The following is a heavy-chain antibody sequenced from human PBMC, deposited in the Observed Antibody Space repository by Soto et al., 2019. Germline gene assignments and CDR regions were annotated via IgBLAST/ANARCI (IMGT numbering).Heavy chain of an antibody. D-gene: IGHD3-10*01. J-gene: IGHJ6*02. CDR3: ALGYGSGSYYKTGRYYYGMDV. V-gene: IGHV4-34*01. CDR1: GGSFSGYY. CDR2: INHSGST. Sequence: PSYTLSLTCAVYGGSFSGYYWSWIRQPPGKGLEWSGEINHSGSTNYNPSLKSRVTISVDTSKNQFSLKLSSVTAADTAVYYCALGYGSGSYYKTGRYYYGMDVWGQGTTVTVSS.